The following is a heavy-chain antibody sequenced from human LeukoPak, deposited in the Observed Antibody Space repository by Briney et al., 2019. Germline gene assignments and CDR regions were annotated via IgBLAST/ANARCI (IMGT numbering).Heavy chain of an antibody. Sequence: GGSLRLSCAASGFTVSSNYMSWVRQAPGKGLEWVSVIYSGGSTYYADSVKGRFTISRDNSKNTLYLQMNSLRAEDTAVYYCAREVRATSHFDYWGQGTLVTVSS. CDR2: IYSGGST. V-gene: IGHV3-53*01. CDR1: GFTVSSNY. J-gene: IGHJ4*02. D-gene: IGHD1-26*01. CDR3: AREVRATSHFDY.